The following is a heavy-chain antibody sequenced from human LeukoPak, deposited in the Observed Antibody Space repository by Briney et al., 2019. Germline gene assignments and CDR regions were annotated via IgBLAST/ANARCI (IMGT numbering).Heavy chain of an antibody. CDR2: IYYSGST. V-gene: IGHV4-59*01. CDR3: AIDIREGYISSWCYDY. J-gene: IGHJ4*02. CDR1: GGSISSYY. Sequence: SETLSLTCTVSGGSISSYYWSWIRQPPGKGLEWIGYIYYSGSTNYNPSLKSRVTISVDTSKNQFSLKLSSVTAADTAVYYCAIDIREGYISSWCYDYWGQGTLVTVSS. D-gene: IGHD6-13*01.